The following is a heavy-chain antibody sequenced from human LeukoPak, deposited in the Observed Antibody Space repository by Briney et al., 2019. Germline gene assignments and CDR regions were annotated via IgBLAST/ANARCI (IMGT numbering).Heavy chain of an antibody. J-gene: IGHJ3*02. Sequence: SETLSLTCTVSGGSISGYYGSWIRQPAGKGLEWIGRIYTSGSTNYNPSLKSRVTMSVDTSKNQFSLKLSSVTAADTAVYYCARVWQLNDAFDIWGQGTMVTVSS. V-gene: IGHV4-4*07. CDR3: ARVWQLNDAFDI. D-gene: IGHD2-21*01. CDR2: IYTSGST. CDR1: GGSISGYY.